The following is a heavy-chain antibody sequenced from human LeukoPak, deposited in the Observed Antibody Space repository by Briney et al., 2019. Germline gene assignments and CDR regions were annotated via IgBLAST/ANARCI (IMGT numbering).Heavy chain of an antibody. CDR2: ISAYNGNT. CDR3: ARGLEVVKLDY. V-gene: IGHV1-18*01. CDR1: GYTFTSYG. J-gene: IGHJ4*02. D-gene: IGHD3-3*01. Sequence: ASVKVSCKASGYTFTSYGVSWVRQAPGQGLEWMGWISAYNGNTNYAQKLQGRVTVTTDTSTSTAYMELRSLRCDDTAVYYCARGLEVVKLDYWGQGTLVTVSS.